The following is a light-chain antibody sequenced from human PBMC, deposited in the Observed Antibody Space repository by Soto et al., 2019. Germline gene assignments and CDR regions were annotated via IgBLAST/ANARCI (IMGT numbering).Light chain of an antibody. V-gene: IGKV1-9*01. CDR1: QGISSY. CDR3: QQLINYPRT. J-gene: IGKJ5*01. CDR2: AAS. Sequence: DIQVTQSPSFLSASVGDRVTITCRASQGISSYLAWYQQKPGKAPNLLIYAASTLQSGVPSRFSGSGSGTEFTLTISSLQPEDFATYYCQQLINYPRTFGQGTRLEIK.